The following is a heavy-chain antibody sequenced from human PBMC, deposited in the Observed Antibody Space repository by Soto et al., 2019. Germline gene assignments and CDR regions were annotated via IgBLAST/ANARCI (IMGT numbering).Heavy chain of an antibody. CDR2: ISSSGDTI. Sequence: QVQLVESGGGLVKPGGSLRLSCAASGFTFSDYYMTWIRQAPGKGLEWVSYISSSGDTIYYADSVKGRFTISRDKAKNSLFLQMNSLRAEDTAVYYCARGLYCSGGSCFSGYYYYHMDVWGKGTTVTVSS. CDR1: GFTFSDYY. D-gene: IGHD2-15*01. J-gene: IGHJ6*03. CDR3: ARGLYCSGGSCFSGYYYYHMDV. V-gene: IGHV3-11*01.